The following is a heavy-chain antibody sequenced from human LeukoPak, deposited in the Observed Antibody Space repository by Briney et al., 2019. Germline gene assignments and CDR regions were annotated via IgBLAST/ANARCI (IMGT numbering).Heavy chain of an antibody. D-gene: IGHD5-12*01. J-gene: IGHJ1*01. CDR2: ISYDGSNK. V-gene: IGHV3-30*14. CDR1: GFTFSSYA. Sequence: PGGSLRLSCAASGFTFSSYAMHWVRQAPGKGLEWVAVISYDGSNKYYADSVKGRFTISRDNSKNTLYLQMYSLRVEDTAMYYCARVGSAYYRYIQHWGKGTLVTVSS. CDR3: ARVGSAYYRYIQH.